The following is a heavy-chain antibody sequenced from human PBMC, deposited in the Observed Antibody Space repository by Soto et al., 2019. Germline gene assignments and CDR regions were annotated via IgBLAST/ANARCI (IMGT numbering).Heavy chain of an antibody. Sequence: SKTLSITSTVSGDSVTSCNYYWSWIRQPPGKGLEWIGHIYYSGSTNYSPSLKSRVTISLDTPNNQFSLKVTSVTAADTAVYYCAKDAIAASGLLPSWGQGTLATVSS. CDR2: IYYSGST. D-gene: IGHD6-6*01. CDR3: AKDAIAASGLLPS. J-gene: IGHJ5*02. CDR1: GDSVTSCNYY. V-gene: IGHV4-61*01.